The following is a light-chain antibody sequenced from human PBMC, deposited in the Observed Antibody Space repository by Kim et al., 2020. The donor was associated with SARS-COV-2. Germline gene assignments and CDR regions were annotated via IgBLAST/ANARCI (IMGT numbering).Light chain of an antibody. CDR3: QQYEDLPYT. CDR1: QDISTF. Sequence: DIQMTQSPSSLSASVGDRVTITCQASQDISTFLSWYQQKRGKPPNLLIYDASTLEAGVPSRFNGSGSGTDFTLTMSNLQPEDSATYYCQQYEDLPYTFGQGTKLEIK. CDR2: DAS. J-gene: IGKJ2*01. V-gene: IGKV1-33*01.